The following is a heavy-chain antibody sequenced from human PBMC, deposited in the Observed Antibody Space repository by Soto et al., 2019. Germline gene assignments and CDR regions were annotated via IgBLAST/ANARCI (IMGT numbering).Heavy chain of an antibody. J-gene: IGHJ4*02. CDR2: ISTGGNII. V-gene: IGHV3-11*01. CDR1: GLTFSDYY. D-gene: IGHD4-17*01. CDR3: ATEDYGDSMSFDD. Sequence: XGSLRLSCEVSGLTFSDYYMSWIRQAPGKGLEWISFISTGGNIIYYADSVEGRFTISRDNAQNSLFLQMTDLRADDTAMYYCATEDYGDSMSFDDWGQGTLVTVSS.